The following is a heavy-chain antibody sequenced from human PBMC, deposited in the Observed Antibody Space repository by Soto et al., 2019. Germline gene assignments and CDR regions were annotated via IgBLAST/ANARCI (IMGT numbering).Heavy chain of an antibody. J-gene: IGHJ6*02. D-gene: IGHD6-13*01. CDR1: GFSFSSYA. CDR3: ARAPPRGIAAPGTWGSGMDV. V-gene: IGHV3-30-3*01. Sequence: QVQVVESGGGVVQPGRSLRLSCAASGFSFSSYAMHWVRQAPGKGPEWVAVISYDGSNKYYEDSVKGRFTISRDSSKNTVYLQMNSLRGEDTGVYYCARAPPRGIAAPGTWGSGMDVWGQGTTVTVSS. CDR2: ISYDGSNK.